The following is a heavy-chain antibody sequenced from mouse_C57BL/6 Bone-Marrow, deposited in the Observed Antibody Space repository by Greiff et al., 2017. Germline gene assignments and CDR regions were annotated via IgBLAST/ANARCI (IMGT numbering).Heavy chain of an antibody. D-gene: IGHD2-3*01. V-gene: IGHV14-4*01. Sequence: QLQQSGAELVRPGASVKLSCTASGFNIKDDYIHWVKQRPEQGLEWIGWIDPEIGDTEYASKFQGKATITSDTSSTTAYLQLSSLTSEDTAVYYCSSFDGNYFDFWGQGTPLTVAS. J-gene: IGHJ2*01. CDR3: SSFDGNYFDF. CDR2: IDPEIGDT. CDR1: GFNIKDDY.